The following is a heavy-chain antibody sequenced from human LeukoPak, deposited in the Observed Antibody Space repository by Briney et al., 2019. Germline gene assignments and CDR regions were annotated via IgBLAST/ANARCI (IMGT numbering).Heavy chain of an antibody. CDR2: ISSGSSYR. CDR3: ASVFGDYMAFDI. D-gene: IGHD3-10*01. V-gene: IGHV3-21*01. CDR1: GFTFSDYN. Sequence: GGSLRLSCAASGFTFSDYNLDWVRQAPGKGLEWVSSISSGSSYRYYADSVKGRFTISRDNAKNTLYLQMNSLRDEDTAMYYCASVFGDYMAFDIWGQGTMVTVFS. J-gene: IGHJ3*02.